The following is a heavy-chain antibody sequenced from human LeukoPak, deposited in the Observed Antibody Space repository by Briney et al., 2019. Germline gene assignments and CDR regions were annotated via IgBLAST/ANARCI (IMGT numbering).Heavy chain of an antibody. CDR1: GYTFTDYY. Sequence: ASVKVSCKASGYTFTDYYLHWVRQAPAQGLEWMGWINPKSGGTNYAPKLQGRVTITRDTSITTAYMELNRLRPDDTAVYYCARGQPTADGVFDYWGQGTLVTVSS. V-gene: IGHV1-2*02. J-gene: IGHJ4*02. CDR2: INPKSGGT. D-gene: IGHD3-10*01. CDR3: ARGQPTADGVFDY.